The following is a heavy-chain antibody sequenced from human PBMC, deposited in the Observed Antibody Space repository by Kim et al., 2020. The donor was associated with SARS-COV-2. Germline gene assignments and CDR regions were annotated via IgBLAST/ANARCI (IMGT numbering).Heavy chain of an antibody. CDR3: ARDRYYDILTGYSRLGGFDY. CDR2: ISSSGSTI. CDR1: GFTFSSYE. Sequence: GGSLRLSCAASGFTFSSYEMNWVRQAPGKGLEWVSYISSSGSTIYYADSVKGRFTISRDNAKNSLYLQMNSLRAEDTAVYYCARDRYYDILTGYSRLGGFDYWGQGTLVTVSS. J-gene: IGHJ4*02. D-gene: IGHD3-9*01. V-gene: IGHV3-48*03.